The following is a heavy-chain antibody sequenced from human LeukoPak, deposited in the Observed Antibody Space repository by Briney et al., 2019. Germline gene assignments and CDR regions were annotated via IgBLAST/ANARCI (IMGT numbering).Heavy chain of an antibody. CDR3: ARGTPGYSGYDRTFD. CDR2: INHSGST. CDR1: GGSFSGYY. J-gene: IGHJ4*02. Sequence: SETLSLTCAVYGGSFSGYYWSWIRQPPGKGLEWIGEINHSGSTNYNPSLKSRVTISVDTSKNQFSLKLSSVTAADTAVYYCARGTPGYSGYDRTFDWGQGTLVTVSS. V-gene: IGHV4-34*01. D-gene: IGHD5-12*01.